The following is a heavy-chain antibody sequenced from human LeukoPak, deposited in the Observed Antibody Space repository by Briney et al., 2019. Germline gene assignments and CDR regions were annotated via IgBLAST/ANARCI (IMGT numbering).Heavy chain of an antibody. CDR1: GGSISSYY. Sequence: SETLSLTCTVSGGSISSYYWSWIRQPPGKGLEWIGYIYYSGSTNYNPSLKSRVTVSVDTSKNQFSLKLSSVTAADTAVYYCARDRVAYCGGDCYSRWFDPWGQGTLVSVSS. V-gene: IGHV4-59*01. CDR2: IYYSGST. J-gene: IGHJ5*02. D-gene: IGHD2-21*02. CDR3: ARDRVAYCGGDCYSRWFDP.